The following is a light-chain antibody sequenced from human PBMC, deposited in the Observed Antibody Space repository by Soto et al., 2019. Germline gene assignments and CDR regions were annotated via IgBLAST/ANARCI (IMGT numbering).Light chain of an antibody. CDR3: HQYNNWPPIT. V-gene: IGKV3-15*01. CDR2: DAS. J-gene: IGKJ5*01. CDR1: QSVSNK. Sequence: EIVMTQSPATLSVSPGETATLSCRASQSVSNKLAWYQQKPGQAPRLFIYDASTRVSGIPARFSGSGSGTEFTLTSSSRQSQDFSVYYCHQYNNWPPITFGQGTRLEIK.